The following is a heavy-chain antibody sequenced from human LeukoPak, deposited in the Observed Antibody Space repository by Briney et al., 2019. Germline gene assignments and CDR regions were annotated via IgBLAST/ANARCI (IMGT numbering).Heavy chain of an antibody. CDR2: ISGLGGST. V-gene: IGHV3-23*01. J-gene: IGHJ5*02. Sequence: GGSLRLSCAASGFTFSSYAMSWVRQAPGKGLEWVSAISGLGGSTYYADSVKGRFTISRDNSKNTLYLQMNSLRAEDTAVYYCAKDSSGSYYNNWFDPWGQGTLVTVSS. CDR3: AKDSSGSYYNNWFDP. CDR1: GFTFSSYA. D-gene: IGHD1-26*01.